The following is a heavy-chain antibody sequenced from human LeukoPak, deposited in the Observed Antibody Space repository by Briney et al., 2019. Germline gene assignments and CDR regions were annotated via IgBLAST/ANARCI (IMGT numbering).Heavy chain of an antibody. J-gene: IGHJ4*02. CDR3: ARSSGYMSY. V-gene: IGHV4-38-2*02. Sequence: SETLSLTCTVSHYSISSNYYWGWIRQPPGKGLEWIGSIYHSGSTYYNPSLKSRVTISVDTSKDQFSLKLTSVTAADTAVYYCARSSGYMSYWGQGTLVTVSS. CDR1: HYSISSNYY. D-gene: IGHD3-22*01. CDR2: IYHSGST.